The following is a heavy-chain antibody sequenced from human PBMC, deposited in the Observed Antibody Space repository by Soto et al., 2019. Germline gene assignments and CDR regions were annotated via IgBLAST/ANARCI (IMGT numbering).Heavy chain of an antibody. CDR2: IYHSGST. D-gene: IGHD2-2*01. CDR3: ARGQLTDPYYFDY. V-gene: IGHV4-30-2*01. CDR1: GGSISSGGYS. J-gene: IGHJ4*02. Sequence: SETLSLTCAVSGGSISSGGYSWSWIRQPPGKGLEWIGYIYHSGSTYYNPSLKSRVTILIDTSKNQFSLKLSSVTAADTAVYYCARGQLTDPYYFDYWGQGTLVTVSS.